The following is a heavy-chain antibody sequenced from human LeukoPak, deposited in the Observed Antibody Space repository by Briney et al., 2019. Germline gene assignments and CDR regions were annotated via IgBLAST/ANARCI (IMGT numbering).Heavy chain of an antibody. V-gene: IGHV4-59*12. J-gene: IGHJ4*02. D-gene: IGHD3-10*01. CDR3: ARGSGWFGTNYFDY. CDR1: GGSISSYY. CDR2: IYYSGST. Sequence: PSETLSLTCTVSGGSISSYYWSWIRQPPGKGLEWIGYIYYSGSTNYNPSLKSRVTISVDTSKNQFSLKLSSVTAADTAVYYCARGSGWFGTNYFDYWGQGTLVTVSS.